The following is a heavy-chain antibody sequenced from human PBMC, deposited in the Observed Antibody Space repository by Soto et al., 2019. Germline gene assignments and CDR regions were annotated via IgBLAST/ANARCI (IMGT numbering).Heavy chain of an antibody. J-gene: IGHJ4*02. CDR3: AGVIGGDSEYYFDF. D-gene: IGHD2-21*02. CDR1: GVSISSGGYY. V-gene: IGHV4-31*03. CDR2: IYYSGRT. Sequence: SETLSLTCTVSGVSISSGGYYWSWIRQHPGKGLEWIGNIYYSGRTYYNPSLKSRVILSVDTSKNHFSLTLRSVTAADSAMYYCAGVIGGDSEYYFDFWGQGALVTVSS.